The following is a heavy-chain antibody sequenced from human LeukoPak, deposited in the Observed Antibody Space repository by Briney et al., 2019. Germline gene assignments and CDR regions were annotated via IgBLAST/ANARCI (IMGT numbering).Heavy chain of an antibody. CDR3: ARDQQYSSRLDWFDP. CDR1: GFTFSSYA. CDR2: ISYDGSNK. V-gene: IGHV3-30-3*01. J-gene: IGHJ5*02. D-gene: IGHD6-13*01. Sequence: GGSLRLSCAASGFTFSSYAMHWVRQAPGKGLEWVAVISYDGSNKYYADSVKGRFTISRDNSKNTLYLQMNSLRAEDTAVYYCARDQQYSSRLDWFDPWGQGTLVTVSS.